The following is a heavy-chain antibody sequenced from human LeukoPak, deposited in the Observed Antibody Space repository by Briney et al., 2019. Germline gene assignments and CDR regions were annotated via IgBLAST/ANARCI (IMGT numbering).Heavy chain of an antibody. CDR1: GFTFSRYE. CDR2: ISSSGDTL. CDR3: ASSDYYYTSLDH. J-gene: IGHJ4*02. V-gene: IGHV3-48*03. D-gene: IGHD3-22*01. Sequence: PGGSLRLSCAASGFTFSRYEMNWVRQAPGKGLEWVSYISSSGDTLYYADSVKGRFTISRDSAKNSLYLQMNSLRAEDTAVYYCASSDYYYTSLDHWGQGTLVTVSS.